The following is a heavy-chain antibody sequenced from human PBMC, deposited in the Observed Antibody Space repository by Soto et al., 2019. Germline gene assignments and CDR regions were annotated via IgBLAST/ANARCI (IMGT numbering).Heavy chain of an antibody. J-gene: IGHJ6*02. CDR2: IYTGGST. CDR3: ARDIIVPAAYYYYGMDV. Sequence: QVQLQESGPGLVKPSETLSLTCTVSGGSISSYYWSWIRQPAGKGLEWIGRIYTGGSTNYNPSLKSRVTMSVDTSKNQFSLKLSSVTAADTAVYYCARDIIVPAAYYYYGMDVWGQGTTVTVSS. CDR1: GGSISSYY. V-gene: IGHV4-4*07. D-gene: IGHD2-2*01.